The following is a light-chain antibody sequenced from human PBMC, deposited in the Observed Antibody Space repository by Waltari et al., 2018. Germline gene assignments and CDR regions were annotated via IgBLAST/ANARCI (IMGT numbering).Light chain of an antibody. Sequence: QSALTQPASVSGSHGQSFTISCTGTNNYVGGSTFVSWYQQHPGKAPKLLIFDVSKRPSGVADRFSGSRTADVASLTISGLRAEDEADYYCSSYTDKKSYAFGSGTKVTVL. CDR2: DVS. V-gene: IGLV2-14*03. CDR3: SSYTDKKSYA. CDR1: NNYVGGSTF. J-gene: IGLJ1*01.